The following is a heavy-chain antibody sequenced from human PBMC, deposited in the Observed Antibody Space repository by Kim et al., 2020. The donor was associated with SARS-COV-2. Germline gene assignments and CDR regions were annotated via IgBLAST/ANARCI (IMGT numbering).Heavy chain of an antibody. D-gene: IGHD3-16*02. V-gene: IGHV4-34*01. CDR2: INHSGST. CDR1: GGSFSGYY. Sequence: SETLSLTCAVYGGSFSGYYWSWIRQPPGKGLEWIGEINHSGSTNYNPSLKSRVTISVDTSKNQFSLKLSSVTAADTAVYYCARGGSYDYVWGSYRYHWFDPWGQGTLVTVSS. J-gene: IGHJ5*02. CDR3: ARGGSYDYVWGSYRYHWFDP.